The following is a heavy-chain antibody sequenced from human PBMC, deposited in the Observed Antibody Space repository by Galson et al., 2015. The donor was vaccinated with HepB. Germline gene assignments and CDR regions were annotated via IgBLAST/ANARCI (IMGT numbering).Heavy chain of an antibody. CDR2: ISYDGSNK. J-gene: IGHJ4*02. CDR1: GFTFSSYA. CDR3: ARGIRQWTFDY. D-gene: IGHD6-19*01. Sequence: SLRLSCAASGFTFSSYAMHWVRQAPGKGLERVAVISYDGSNKYYADSVKGRFTISRDNSKNTLYLQMNSLRAEDTAVYYCARGIRQWTFDYWGQGTLVTVSS. V-gene: IGHV3-30-3*01.